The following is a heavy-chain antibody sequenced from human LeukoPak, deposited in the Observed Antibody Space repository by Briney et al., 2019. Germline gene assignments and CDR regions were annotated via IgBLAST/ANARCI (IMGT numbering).Heavy chain of an antibody. V-gene: IGHV3-7*01. CDR1: GFTFSSYW. CDR3: ARERTHITIFPRPFDY. Sequence: GGSLRLSCAASGFTFSSYWMSWVRQAPGKGLEWVANIKQDGSEKYYVDSVKGRFTISRDNAKNSLYLQMNSLRAEDTAVYYCARERTHITIFPRPFDYWGQGTLVTVSS. CDR2: IKQDGSEK. D-gene: IGHD3-9*01. J-gene: IGHJ4*02.